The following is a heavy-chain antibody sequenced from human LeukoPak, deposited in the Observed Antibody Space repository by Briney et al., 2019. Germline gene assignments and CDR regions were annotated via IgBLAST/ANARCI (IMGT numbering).Heavy chain of an antibody. V-gene: IGHV4-34*01. CDR3: ARARIRRSGGSCFDY. D-gene: IGHD2-15*01. Sequence: SETLSLTCAVYGGSSSGYYWSWIRQPPGKGLEWIGEINHSGSTNYNPSLKSRVTISVDTSKNQFSLKLSSVTAADTAVYYCARARIRRSGGSCFDYWGQGTLVTVSS. CDR2: INHSGST. J-gene: IGHJ4*02. CDR1: GGSSSGYY.